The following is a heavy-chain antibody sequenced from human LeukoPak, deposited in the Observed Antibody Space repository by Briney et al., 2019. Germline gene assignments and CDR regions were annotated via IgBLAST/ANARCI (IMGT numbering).Heavy chain of an antibody. CDR1: GFTSSSYA. Sequence: GGSLRLSCAASGFTSSSYALNWVRQAPGKGLEWVATVSGSGDRMYHADSVKGRFTISRDNSKNTIYLQMNSLRAEDTALYYCAKAAAAPGFDFWGQGTLVTVPS. CDR2: VSGSGDRM. V-gene: IGHV3-23*01. J-gene: IGHJ4*02. CDR3: AKAAAAPGFDF. D-gene: IGHD6-13*01.